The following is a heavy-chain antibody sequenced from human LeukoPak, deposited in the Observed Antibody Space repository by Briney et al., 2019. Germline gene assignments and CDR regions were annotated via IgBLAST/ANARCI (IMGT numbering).Heavy chain of an antibody. D-gene: IGHD4-23*01. V-gene: IGHV1-46*01. CDR1: GYTFTGYY. CDR3: AREWRTKKYGGRGALWFDP. Sequence: ASVKVSCKASGYTFTGYYMHWVRQAPGQGLEWMGIINPSGGSTSYAQKFQGRVTMTRDMSTSTVYMELSSLRSEDTAVYYCAREWRTKKYGGRGALWFDPWGQGTLVTVSS. J-gene: IGHJ5*02. CDR2: INPSGGST.